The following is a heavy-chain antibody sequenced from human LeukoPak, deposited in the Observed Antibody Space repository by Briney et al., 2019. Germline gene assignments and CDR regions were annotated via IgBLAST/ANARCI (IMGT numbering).Heavy chain of an antibody. V-gene: IGHV4-34*01. CDR1: GGSFSGYY. J-gene: IGHJ4*02. D-gene: IGHD6-6*01. CDR3: AKDGAARPYDY. Sequence: PSEPLSHTCAVYGGSFSGYYWSWIRQPPGKGLEWIGEINHSGSTNYNPSLKSRVTISVDTSKNQFSLKLSSVTAADTAVYYCAKDGAARPYDYWGQGTLVTVSS. CDR2: INHSGST.